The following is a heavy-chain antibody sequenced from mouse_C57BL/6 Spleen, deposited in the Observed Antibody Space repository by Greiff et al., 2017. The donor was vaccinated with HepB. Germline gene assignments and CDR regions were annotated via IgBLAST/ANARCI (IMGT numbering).Heavy chain of an antibody. J-gene: IGHJ4*01. CDR1: GFSFTSYG. V-gene: IGHV2-6-1*01. CDR3: ARHSSGLYAMDY. D-gene: IGHD3-2*02. Sequence: VQLQQSGPGLVAPSQSLSITCTVSGFSFTSYGVHWVRQPPGKGLEWLVVIWSDGSTTYNSALKSRLSISKDNSKSQVFLKMNSLQTDDTAMYYCARHSSGLYAMDYWGQGTSVTVSS. CDR2: IWSDGST.